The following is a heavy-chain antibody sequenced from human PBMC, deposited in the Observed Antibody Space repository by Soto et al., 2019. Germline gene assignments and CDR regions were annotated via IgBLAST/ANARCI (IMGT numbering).Heavy chain of an antibody. CDR1: GFTFSSYW. V-gene: IGHV3-7*01. Sequence: EVQLVESGGNLVQPGGSLRFSCAASGFTFSSYWMSWVRQAPGKGLEWVANIKTDGTDKFYVDSVKGRFTISRDNAKNSLYLQMNSLRAEDTAVYYCARGGGNFLSWGQGTLVTVSA. D-gene: IGHD3-16*01. CDR2: IKTDGTDK. CDR3: ARGGGNFLS. J-gene: IGHJ4*02.